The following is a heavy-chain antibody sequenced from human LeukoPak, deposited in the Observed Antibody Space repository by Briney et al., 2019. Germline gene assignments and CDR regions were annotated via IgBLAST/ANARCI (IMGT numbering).Heavy chain of an antibody. Sequence: GGSLRLSCAASGFTFSSYSMNWVRQAPGKGLEWVSSISSSSSYIYYADSVKGRLTISRDNAKNSLYLQMNSLRAEDTAVYYCARVRRDTAMVKDYWGQGTLVTVSS. V-gene: IGHV3-21*01. J-gene: IGHJ4*02. CDR3: ARVRRDTAMVKDY. CDR1: GFTFSSYS. D-gene: IGHD5-18*01. CDR2: ISSSSSYI.